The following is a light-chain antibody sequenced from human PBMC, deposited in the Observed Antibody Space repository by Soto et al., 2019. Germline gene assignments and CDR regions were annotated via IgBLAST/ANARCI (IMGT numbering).Light chain of an antibody. J-gene: IGKJ4*01. Sequence: DIVMTQSPDSLAVSLGERATINCKSSQSVLHSSNNLNFLAWYQQKPGHPPKLLIYWASTRESGVPDRFSGSGSGTDFTLTSSSLQAEDVAIYYCQQYYNAQITFGGGTTVELK. CDR3: QQYYNAQIT. CDR1: QSVLHSSNNLNF. CDR2: WAS. V-gene: IGKV4-1*01.